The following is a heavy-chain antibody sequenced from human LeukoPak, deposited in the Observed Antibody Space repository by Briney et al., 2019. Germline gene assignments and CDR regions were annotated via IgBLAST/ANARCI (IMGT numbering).Heavy chain of an antibody. D-gene: IGHD3-22*01. CDR1: GFTFSSYG. CDR2: ISYDGSNK. CDR3: AKDRIGYYYDSGGFDY. Sequence: PGGSLRLSCAASGFTFSSYGMHWVRQAPGKGLEWVAVISYDGSNKYYADSVKGRFTISRDNSKNTLYLQMNSLRAEDTAVYYCAKDRIGYYYDSGGFDYWGQGTLVTVSS. J-gene: IGHJ4*02. V-gene: IGHV3-30*18.